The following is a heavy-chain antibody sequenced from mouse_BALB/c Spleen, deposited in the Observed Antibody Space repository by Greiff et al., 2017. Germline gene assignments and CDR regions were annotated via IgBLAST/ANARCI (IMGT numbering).Heavy chain of an antibody. J-gene: IGHJ4*01. V-gene: IGHV1-55*01. CDR3: TRSGVYY. Sequence: QVQLQQSGAELVKPGASVKLSCKASGYTFTSYWMHWVKQRPGQGLEWIGNIYPGSGSTNYDEKFKSKATLTVDTSSSTAYMQLSSLTSEDSAVYYCTRSGVYYWGQGTSVTVSS. D-gene: IGHD3-1*01. CDR1: GYTFTSYW. CDR2: IYPGSGST.